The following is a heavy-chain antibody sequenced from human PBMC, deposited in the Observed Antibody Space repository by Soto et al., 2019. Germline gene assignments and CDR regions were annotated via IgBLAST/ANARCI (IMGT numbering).Heavy chain of an antibody. D-gene: IGHD1-26*01. Sequence: PGGSLRLSCAASGFTFSSYAMSWVRQAPGKGLEWVSAISGSGGSTYYADSVKGRFTISRDNSKNTLYLQMNSLRAEDTAVYYCATSWEQLGSAADYWGQGTLLTVSS. CDR2: ISGSGGST. V-gene: IGHV3-23*01. J-gene: IGHJ4*02. CDR3: ATSWEQLGSAADY. CDR1: GFTFSSYA.